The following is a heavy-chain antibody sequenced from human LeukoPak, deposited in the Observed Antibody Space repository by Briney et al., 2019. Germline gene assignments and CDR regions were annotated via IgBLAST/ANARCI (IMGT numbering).Heavy chain of an antibody. Sequence: PSETLSLTCTVSGGSISSYYWSWIRQPPGKGLEWIGYIYYSGSTNYNPSLRSRVTISVDTSKNQFSLKVRSVTAADTAVYYCARDQGSGSYNLGAFDIWGQGTMVTVSS. CDR1: GGSISSYY. J-gene: IGHJ3*02. CDR2: IYYSGST. D-gene: IGHD1-26*01. CDR3: ARDQGSGSYNLGAFDI. V-gene: IGHV4-59*01.